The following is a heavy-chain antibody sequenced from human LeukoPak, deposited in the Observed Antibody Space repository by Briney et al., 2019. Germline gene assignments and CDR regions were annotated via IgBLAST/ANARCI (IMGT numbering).Heavy chain of an antibody. Sequence: GASLQISCKGSGYIFTSYWIGWVRPLPGKGLEWMGIIYPGDSDTRYSPSFQGQVTISADKSISTAYLQWSSLKASDTAMYYCARRPQIIGDYYFDYWGQGTLVTVSS. D-gene: IGHD4-17*01. V-gene: IGHV5-51*01. J-gene: IGHJ4*02. CDR2: IYPGDSDT. CDR3: ARRPQIIGDYYFDY. CDR1: GYIFTSYW.